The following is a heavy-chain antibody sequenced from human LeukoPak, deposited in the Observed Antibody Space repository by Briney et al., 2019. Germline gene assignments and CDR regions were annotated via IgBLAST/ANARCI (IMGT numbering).Heavy chain of an antibody. D-gene: IGHD3-22*01. CDR1: GFTFSSYI. CDR3: ARDSAMIVVVLARHYYYGMDV. J-gene: IGHJ6*02. V-gene: IGHV3-21*01. CDR2: ISSSSSYI. Sequence: GGSLRLSCAASGFTFSSYIMNWVRQAPGKGLEWVSSISSSSSYIYYADSVKGRFTISRDNAKNSLYLQMNSLRAEDTAVYYCARDSAMIVVVLARHYYYGMDVWGQGTTVTVSS.